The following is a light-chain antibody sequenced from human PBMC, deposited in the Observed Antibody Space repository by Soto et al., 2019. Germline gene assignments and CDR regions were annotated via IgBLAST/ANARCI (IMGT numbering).Light chain of an antibody. J-gene: IGKJ1*01. CDR3: QHYYTSYTT. CDR2: GAS. Sequence: EIVLTQSPATLSLSPCERAALSLRASQSVSSYLAWYQQKPGQAPRLLIFGASTRATGIPDRFSGSGSGTDFTLTISRLEPEDFAVYYCQHYYTSYTTFGQGTKVDIK. V-gene: IGKV3-20*01. CDR1: QSVSSY.